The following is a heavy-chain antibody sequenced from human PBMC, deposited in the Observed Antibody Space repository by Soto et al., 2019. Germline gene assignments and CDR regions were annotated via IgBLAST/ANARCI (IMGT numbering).Heavy chain of an antibody. CDR1: GYTFTSYG. V-gene: IGHV1-18*04. Sequence: ASVKVSCKASGYTFTSYGISWVRQAPGQGLEWMGWISAYNGNTNCAQKLQGRVTMTTDTSTSTAYMELRSMRSDDTAVYYCARDPGGYNSMPTPHYFYCYKLDVWGQGTMVTVSS. D-gene: IGHD5-12*01. J-gene: IGHJ6*02. CDR2: ISAYNGNT. CDR3: ARDPGGYNSMPTPHYFYCYKLDV.